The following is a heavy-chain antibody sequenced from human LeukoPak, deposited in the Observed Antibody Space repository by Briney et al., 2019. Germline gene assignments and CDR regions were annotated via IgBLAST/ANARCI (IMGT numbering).Heavy chain of an antibody. CDR2: INHSGST. V-gene: IGHV4-34*01. D-gene: IGHD1-7*01. CDR1: GGSFSGYY. Sequence: SETLSLTCAVYGGSFSGYYWSWIRQPPGKGLEWIGEINHSGSTNYNPSLKSRVTISVDTSKNQFSLKLSSVTAADTAVYYCARGGNWNYGGSYYHYMDVWGKGTTVTVSS. CDR3: ARGGNWNYGGSYYHYMDV. J-gene: IGHJ6*03.